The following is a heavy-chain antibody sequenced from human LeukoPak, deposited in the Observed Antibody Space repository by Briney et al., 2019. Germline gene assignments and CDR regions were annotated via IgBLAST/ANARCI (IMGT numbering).Heavy chain of an antibody. CDR2: IYYSGST. D-gene: IGHD2/OR15-2a*01. Sequence: NPSETLSLTCTVSGGSISSYYWSWIRQPPGKGLEWVGYIYYSGSTNYNPSLKSRVTISVDTSKNQFSLNLSSVTAADTAVYYCAAQILLCHYYWGQGTLVTVSS. V-gene: IGHV4-59*08. CDR3: AAQILLCHYY. J-gene: IGHJ4*02. CDR1: GGSISSYY.